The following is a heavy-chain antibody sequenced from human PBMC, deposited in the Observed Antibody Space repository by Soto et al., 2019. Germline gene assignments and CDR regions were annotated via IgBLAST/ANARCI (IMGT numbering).Heavy chain of an antibody. CDR2: ISYDGSNK. D-gene: IGHD6-19*01. Sequence: GGSLRLSCAASGFTFSSYGMHWVRQAPGKGLEWVAVISYDGSNKYYADSVKGRFTISRDNSKNTLYLQMNSLRAEDTAVYYCAKDLRDSSGWVDAFDIWGQGTMVTVSS. J-gene: IGHJ3*02. CDR1: GFTFSSYG. CDR3: AKDLRDSSGWVDAFDI. V-gene: IGHV3-30*18.